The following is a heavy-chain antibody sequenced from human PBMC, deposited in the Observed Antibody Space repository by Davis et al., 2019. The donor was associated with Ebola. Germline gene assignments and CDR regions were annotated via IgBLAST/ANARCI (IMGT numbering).Heavy chain of an antibody. D-gene: IGHD4-11*01. CDR2: ISYDGSNK. Sequence: GGSLRLSCVASGFTFSTYAMHWVRQAPGKGLEWVAVISYDGSNKYYADSVKGRFTISRDNSKNTLYLQMNSLRAEDTAVYYCARTVDCDFWGQGSLVTVSS. CDR1: GFTFSTYA. J-gene: IGHJ4*02. CDR3: ARTVDCDF. V-gene: IGHV3-30*12.